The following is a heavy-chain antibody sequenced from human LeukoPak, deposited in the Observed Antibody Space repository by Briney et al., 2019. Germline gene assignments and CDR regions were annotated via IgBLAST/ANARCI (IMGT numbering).Heavy chain of an antibody. V-gene: IGHV4-59*02. Sequence: SETLSLTCTVSGASVSAYYWTWIRQPPGKRLEWLGYIHYSGSTNYNPSFNSRVTMSLDASKNQFSLKLSSVSAADTAVYYCVQVRLAGLFDPWGQGTLVTVSS. CDR3: VQVRLAGLFDP. D-gene: IGHD3-3*02. CDR2: IHYSGST. CDR1: GASVSAYY. J-gene: IGHJ5*02.